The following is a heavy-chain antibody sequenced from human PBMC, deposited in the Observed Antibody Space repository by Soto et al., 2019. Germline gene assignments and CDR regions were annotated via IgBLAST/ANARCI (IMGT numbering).Heavy chain of an antibody. V-gene: IGHV1-8*01. D-gene: IGHD2-15*01. Sequence: QVQLVQSGAEVKKPGASVKASCKASGYTFTSYDINWVRQATGQGLEWMGWMNPNSGNTGYAQKFQGRVTMTRNTSISTAYMELSSLRSEDTAVYYCARGSRYCSGGSCYGHWFDPWGQGTLVTVST. J-gene: IGHJ5*02. CDR1: GYTFTSYD. CDR3: ARGSRYCSGGSCYGHWFDP. CDR2: MNPNSGNT.